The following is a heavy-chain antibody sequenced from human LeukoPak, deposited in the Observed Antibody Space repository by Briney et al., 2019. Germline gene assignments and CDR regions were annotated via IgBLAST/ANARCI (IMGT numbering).Heavy chain of an antibody. V-gene: IGHV3-33*06. CDR2: TWYDGSNK. CDR3: AKEPDYF. Sequence: GGSLRLXCAAPGFTFSSYGMHWGRQAPGKGLEWVAVTWYDGSNKYYADSVKGRFTISRDNSKNTLYLQMNSLRAEDTDVYYCAKEPDYFWGQGTLVTVSS. J-gene: IGHJ4*02. CDR1: GFTFSSYG.